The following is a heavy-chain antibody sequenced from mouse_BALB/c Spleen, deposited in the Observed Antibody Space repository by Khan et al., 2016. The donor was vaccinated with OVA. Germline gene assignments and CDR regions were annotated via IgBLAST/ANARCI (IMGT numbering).Heavy chain of an antibody. CDR2: IWSDGST. J-gene: IGHJ4*01. CDR1: GFSLTNYG. D-gene: IGHD2-3*01. V-gene: IGHV2-3*01. CDR3: VKFDGIFYVMDY. Sequence: QVQLKESGPGLVAPSQSLSITCTVSGFSLTNYGVNWVRQPPGKSLEWLGVIWSDGSTNYHSALISRLSISKDNSKSQVFLKLNSLQTDDTATYYCVKFDGIFYVMDYWGQGTSVTVSS.